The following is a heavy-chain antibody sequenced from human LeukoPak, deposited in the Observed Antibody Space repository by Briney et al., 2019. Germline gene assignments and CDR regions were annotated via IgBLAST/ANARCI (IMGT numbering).Heavy chain of an antibody. V-gene: IGHV3-33*01. J-gene: IGHJ4*02. Sequence: PGGSLRLSCAASGFTFNTYGMHWVRQAQGKGLEWVALIWYDGSNENYADSVKGRFTISRDNSRNRLYLQMNSLRGEDTAVYYCARGGLTIAEATTSWYLDYWGQGTLVTVSS. CDR3: ARGGLTIAEATTSWYLDY. D-gene: IGHD1-26*01. CDR2: IWYDGSNE. CDR1: GFTFNTYG.